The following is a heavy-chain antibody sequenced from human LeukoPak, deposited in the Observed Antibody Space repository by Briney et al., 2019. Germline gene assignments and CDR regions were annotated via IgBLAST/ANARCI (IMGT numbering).Heavy chain of an antibody. J-gene: IGHJ6*02. V-gene: IGHV1-3*01. CDR1: GYTFTSYA. CDR2: INAGNGNT. Sequence: ASVKVSCKASGYTFTSYAMHWVRQAPGQRLEWMGWINAGNGNTKYSQKFQGRVTITRDTSASTAYMELRSLRSDDTAVYYCARGKRSAYYYYYGMDVWGQGTTVTVSS. CDR3: ARGKRSAYYYYYGMDV.